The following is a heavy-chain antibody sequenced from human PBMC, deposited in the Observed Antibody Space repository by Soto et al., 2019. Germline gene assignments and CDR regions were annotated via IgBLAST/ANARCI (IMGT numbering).Heavy chain of an antibody. D-gene: IGHD6-19*01. CDR3: AKDCVYGSGHDAFDI. Sequence: PGGSLRLSCAASGFTFSSYAMSWVRQAPGKGLEWVSAITSGGGGSTYYADSVKGRFTISRDNSKNTLYLQMNSLRAEDTALYYCAKDCVYGSGHDAFDIWGQGTMVTVSS. CDR1: GFTFSSYA. J-gene: IGHJ3*02. CDR2: ITSGGGGST. V-gene: IGHV3-23*01.